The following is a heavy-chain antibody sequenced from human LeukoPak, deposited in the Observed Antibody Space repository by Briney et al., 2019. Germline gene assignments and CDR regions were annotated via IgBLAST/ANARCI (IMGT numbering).Heavy chain of an antibody. Sequence: PTGGSLRLSCAASGFTFSSYGMPWVRQAPGKGLEWVAVIWYDGSNKYYADSVKGRFTISRDNSKNTLYLQMNSLRAEDTAVYYCARLNSFVGYSGFDYWGQGTLVTVSS. D-gene: IGHD5-12*01. CDR1: GFTFSSYG. J-gene: IGHJ4*02. V-gene: IGHV3-33*01. CDR3: ARLNSFVGYSGFDY. CDR2: IWYDGSNK.